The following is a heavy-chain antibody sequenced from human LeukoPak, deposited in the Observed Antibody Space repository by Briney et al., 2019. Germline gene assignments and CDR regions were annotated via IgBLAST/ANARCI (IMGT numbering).Heavy chain of an antibody. V-gene: IGHV3-23*01. CDR1: GFTFSSYA. J-gene: IGHJ4*02. CDR3: AKFPGIAVAGTPFDY. Sequence: PGGSLRLSCAASGFTFSSYAMSWVRQAPGKGLEWVSAISGSGGSTYYADSVKGRFTISRDNSKNTLYLQMNSLRAEDTAVYYCAKFPGIAVAGTPFDYWGQGTLVTVSS. D-gene: IGHD6-19*01. CDR2: ISGSGGST.